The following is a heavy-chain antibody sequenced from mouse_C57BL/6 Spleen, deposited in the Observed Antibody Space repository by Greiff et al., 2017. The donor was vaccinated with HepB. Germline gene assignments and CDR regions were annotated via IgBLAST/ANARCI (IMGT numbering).Heavy chain of an antibody. Sequence: VQLQQPGAELVRPGSSVKLSCKASGYTFTSYWMHWVKQRPIQGLEWIGNIDPSDSETHYNQKFKDKATLTVDKSSSTAYMQLSSLTSEDSAVYYCAREQSLYYYGSSPYYAMDYWGQGTSVTVSS. V-gene: IGHV1-52*01. D-gene: IGHD1-1*01. J-gene: IGHJ4*01. CDR2: IDPSDSET. CDR3: AREQSLYYYGSSPYYAMDY. CDR1: GYTFTSYW.